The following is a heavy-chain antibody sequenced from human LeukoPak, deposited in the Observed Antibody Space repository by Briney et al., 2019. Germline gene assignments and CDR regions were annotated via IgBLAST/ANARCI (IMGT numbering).Heavy chain of an antibody. V-gene: IGHV4-34*01. Sequence: SETLSLTCAVYGGSFSGYYWSWIRQPPGKGLEWIGEINHSGSTNYNPSLKSRVTISVDTSKNQFSLKLSSVTAADTAVYYCASGPSSGENPIKNWFDPWGQGTLVTVSS. CDR3: ASGPSSGENPIKNWFDP. CDR1: GGSFSGYY. CDR2: INHSGST. J-gene: IGHJ5*02. D-gene: IGHD6-19*01.